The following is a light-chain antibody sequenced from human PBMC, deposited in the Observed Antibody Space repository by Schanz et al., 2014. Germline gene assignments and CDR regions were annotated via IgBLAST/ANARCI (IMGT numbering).Light chain of an antibody. V-gene: IGLV2-8*01. CDR3: QTYDISLSAWV. Sequence: QSALIQPPSASGSPGQSVTISCTGARSDLAPDKYVSWYQQHPDKAPKLLLYEATKRPSGVPDRFSGSKSGNTASLAITGLQAEDEADYYCQTYDISLSAWVFGGGTKLTVL. J-gene: IGLJ3*02. CDR2: EAT. CDR1: RSDLAPDKY.